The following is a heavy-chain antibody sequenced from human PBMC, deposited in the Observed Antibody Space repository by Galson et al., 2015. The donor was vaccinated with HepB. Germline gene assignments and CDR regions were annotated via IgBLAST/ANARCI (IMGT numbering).Heavy chain of an antibody. CDR2: ISWNSGNI. CDR1: GFIFDDYT. Sequence: SLRLSCAASGFIFDDYTMHWVRQVPGKGLEWVSRISWNSGNIGYADSVKGRFTISRDNAENSLYLQMDSLRAEDTALYYCAKDMGHGDYGWAVDVWGQGTMVIVSS. D-gene: IGHD4-17*01. J-gene: IGHJ3*01. CDR3: AKDMGHGDYGWAVDV. V-gene: IGHV3-9*01.